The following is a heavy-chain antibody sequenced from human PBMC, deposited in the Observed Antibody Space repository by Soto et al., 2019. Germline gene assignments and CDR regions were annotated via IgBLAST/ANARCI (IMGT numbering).Heavy chain of an antibody. D-gene: IGHD3-10*01. CDR2: ISYDGSNK. V-gene: IGHV3-30*18. Sequence: GGSLRLSCAASGFTFSSYGMHWVRQAPGKGLEWVAVISYDGSNKYYADSVKGRFTISRDNSKNTLYLQMNSLRAEDTAVYYCAKGHGGYYYYYYGMDVWGQGTTVTVSS. J-gene: IGHJ6*02. CDR3: AKGHGGYYYYYYGMDV. CDR1: GFTFSSYG.